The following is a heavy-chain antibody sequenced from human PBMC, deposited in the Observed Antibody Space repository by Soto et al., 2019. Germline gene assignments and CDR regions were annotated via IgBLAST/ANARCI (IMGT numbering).Heavy chain of an antibody. CDR2: IYYSGST. Sequence: ASETLSLTCTVSGASISSGDYYWTWIRQPPGKGLEWIGSIYYSGSTYYNPSLKSRVTISVDTSKNQFSLKLSSVTAADTAVYYCARGRTSGTLFDYWGQGTPVTVSS. CDR1: GASISSGDYY. V-gene: IGHV4-30-4*01. J-gene: IGHJ4*02. D-gene: IGHD2-2*01. CDR3: ARGRTSGTLFDY.